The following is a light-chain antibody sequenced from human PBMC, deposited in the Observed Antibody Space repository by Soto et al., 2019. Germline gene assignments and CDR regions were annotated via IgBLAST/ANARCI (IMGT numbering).Light chain of an antibody. CDR2: EDN. V-gene: IGLV6-57*02. J-gene: IGLJ2*01. CDR1: SGSIASNY. CDR3: QSYDGSNFVV. Sequence: NFMLTQPHSVSESPGKTVTLSCTGSSGSIASNYVQWYQQRPGSAPTTVIYEDNQRPSGVPDRFSGSIDRSSNSASLTISGLKTEDEADYYCQSYDGSNFVVFGGGTQLTVL.